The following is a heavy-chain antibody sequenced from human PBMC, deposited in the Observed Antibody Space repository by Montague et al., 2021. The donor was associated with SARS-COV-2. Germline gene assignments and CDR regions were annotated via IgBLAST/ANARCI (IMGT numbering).Heavy chain of an antibody. CDR1: GGPISGYY. V-gene: IGHV4-59*01. J-gene: IGHJ5*02. CDR3: AGDRFIAGGRLPHGFDP. D-gene: IGHD6-13*01. CDR2: IYYSGGT. Sequence: SETLSLTCSVSGGPISGYYWSWIRQSPGKGLEWIGYIYYSGGTISNPSLTSRVLISVDTSKSQFSLTLSSVTAADTAVYYCAGDRFIAGGRLPHGFDPWGQGTLVTVSS.